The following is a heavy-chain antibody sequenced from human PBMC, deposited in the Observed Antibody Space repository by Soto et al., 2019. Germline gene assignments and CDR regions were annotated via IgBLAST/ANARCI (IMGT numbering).Heavy chain of an antibody. CDR1: GDSVSSNSAA. CDR3: ARAVSAAAGGYYYYYGMDV. J-gene: IGHJ6*02. V-gene: IGHV6-1*01. D-gene: IGHD6-13*01. Sequence: SQTLSLTCAISGDSVSSNSAAWNWIRQSPSRGLEWLGRTYYRSKWYNDYAVSVKSRITINPDTSKNQFSLQLNSVTPEDTAVYYCARAVSAAAGGYYYYYGMDVWGQGTTVTVSS. CDR2: TYYRSKWYN.